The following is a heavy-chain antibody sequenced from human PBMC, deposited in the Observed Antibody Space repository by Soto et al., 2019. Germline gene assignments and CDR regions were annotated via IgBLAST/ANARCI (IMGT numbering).Heavy chain of an antibody. D-gene: IGHD3-10*01. CDR1: GYSFTSLD. V-gene: IGHV1-8*01. Sequence: ASVKVTCKASGYSFTSLDINWVRQTTGQGLEWMGWMEPSSGKTGYAQRFQDRVTMTRDTSINTAYMELRSLTSDDTAFYYCARGVTAGVDYWGQGTLATVSS. J-gene: IGHJ4*02. CDR3: ARGVTAGVDY. CDR2: MEPSSGKT.